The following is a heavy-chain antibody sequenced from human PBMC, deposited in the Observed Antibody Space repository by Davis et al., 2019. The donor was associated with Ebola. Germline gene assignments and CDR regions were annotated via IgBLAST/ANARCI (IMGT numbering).Heavy chain of an antibody. CDR3: ARSNDYGDYFSRGSAVDV. D-gene: IGHD4-17*01. CDR2: INPNSGDT. Sequence: SVTVSCKASGYTFTGYYMHWVRQAPGQGFEWMGWINPNSGDTFYAQKFEGRVTMTRDTSISTAYMELSRLRSDDTAVYYCARSNDYGDYFSRGSAVDVWGKGTTVTVSS. CDR1: GYTFTGYY. V-gene: IGHV1-2*02. J-gene: IGHJ6*04.